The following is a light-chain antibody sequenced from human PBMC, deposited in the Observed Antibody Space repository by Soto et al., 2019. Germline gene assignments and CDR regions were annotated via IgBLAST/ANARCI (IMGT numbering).Light chain of an antibody. J-gene: IGKJ3*01. Sequence: DIQMTQSPSSLSASVGDRVTITCRASQSISSYLNWYQQKPGKAPKLLIYAASSVQSGVPSRFXGSGSGTDFTLTISSLQPEDFATYYCQQSYSTPGFTFGPGTKVDIK. CDR1: QSISSY. CDR2: AAS. V-gene: IGKV1-39*01. CDR3: QQSYSTPGFT.